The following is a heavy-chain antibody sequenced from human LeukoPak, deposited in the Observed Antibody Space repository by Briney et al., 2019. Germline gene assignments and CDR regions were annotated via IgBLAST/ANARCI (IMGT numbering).Heavy chain of an antibody. CDR2: TYYSGST. J-gene: IGHJ4*02. D-gene: IGHD2-21*02. Sequence: PSETLSLTCTVSGGSISSGGYYWSWIRQHPGKGLEWIGYTYYSGSTYYNPSLKSRVTISVDTSKNQFSLKLSSVTAADTAVYYCASLVVVTAVFDYWGQGTLVTVSS. CDR1: GGSISSGGYY. V-gene: IGHV4-31*03. CDR3: ASLVVVTAVFDY.